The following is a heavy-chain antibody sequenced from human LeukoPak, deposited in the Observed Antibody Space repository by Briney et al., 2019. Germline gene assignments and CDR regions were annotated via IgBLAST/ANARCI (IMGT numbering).Heavy chain of an antibody. D-gene: IGHD6-13*01. V-gene: IGHV5-51*01. CDR3: ARTIVRGSSAAANDAFDI. Sequence: GESLKISCKGCGYSFTSYWIDWVRQMPGKGLEWMGIIYPGDSDTRYSPSFQGQVTISADRSISTAYLQWSSLKASDTAMYYCARTIVRGSSAAANDAFDIWRQGTMVTVSS. CDR1: GYSFTSYW. J-gene: IGHJ3*02. CDR2: IYPGDSDT.